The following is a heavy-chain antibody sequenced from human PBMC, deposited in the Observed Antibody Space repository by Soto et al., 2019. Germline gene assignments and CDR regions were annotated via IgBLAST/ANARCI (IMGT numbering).Heavy chain of an antibody. V-gene: IGHV4-59*01. CDR2: IYYSGST. D-gene: IGHD4-17*01. J-gene: IGHJ6*02. CDR1: GGSIRSYY. CDR3: ARDSDYGTYLDV. Sequence: PSETLSLTCTVSGGSIRSYYWSWIRHPPGKGLEWIGYIYYSGSTNYNPSLKSRVTISVDTSENQFSLKLSSVTAADTAVYYCARDSDYGTYLDVWGQGTTVTVSS.